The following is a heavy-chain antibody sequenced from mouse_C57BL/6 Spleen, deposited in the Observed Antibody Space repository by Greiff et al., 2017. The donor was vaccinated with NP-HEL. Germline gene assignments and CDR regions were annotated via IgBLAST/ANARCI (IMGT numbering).Heavy chain of an antibody. D-gene: IGHD1-1*01. CDR3: AREGVYYYGSRTGYFDV. J-gene: IGHJ1*03. CDR2: IWSDGST. CDR1: GFSLTSYG. Sequence: QVQLKESGPGLVAPSQSLSITCTVSGFSLTSYGVHWVRQPPGKGLEWLVVIWSDGSTNYNSALKSRLSISKDNSKSQVFLKMNSLQTDDTAMYYCAREGVYYYGSRTGYFDVWGTGTTVTVSS. V-gene: IGHV2-6*03.